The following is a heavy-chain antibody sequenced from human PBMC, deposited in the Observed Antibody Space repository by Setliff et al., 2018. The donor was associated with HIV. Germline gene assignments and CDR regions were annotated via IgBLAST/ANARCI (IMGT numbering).Heavy chain of an antibody. CDR1: GDSISRSSYY. CDR3: ARSIGWYGGFDH. Sequence: PSETLSLTCTVSGDSISRSSYYWGWIRQPPGKGLEWIGNIYYIGITNYNPSLKSRVTISVDTSKNQFSLKLSSVTAADTAVYYCARSIGWYGGFDHWGQGTLVTVSS. V-gene: IGHV4-39*07. D-gene: IGHD6-19*01. J-gene: IGHJ4*02. CDR2: IYYIGIT.